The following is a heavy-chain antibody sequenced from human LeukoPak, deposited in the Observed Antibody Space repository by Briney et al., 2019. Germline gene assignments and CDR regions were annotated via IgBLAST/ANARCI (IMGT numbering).Heavy chain of an antibody. Sequence: GESLKISCKASGYSFTGFWICWVRQMPAKGLEWVVIIYPYDSETRYSPSFQGQVTISADKSISTAYLQWSSLKASDTAMYYCARHIGYSAWNPDYWGQGTLVTVSS. CDR3: ARHIGYSAWNPDY. CDR2: IYPYDSET. CDR1: GYSFTGFW. J-gene: IGHJ4*02. D-gene: IGHD5-18*01. V-gene: IGHV5-51*01.